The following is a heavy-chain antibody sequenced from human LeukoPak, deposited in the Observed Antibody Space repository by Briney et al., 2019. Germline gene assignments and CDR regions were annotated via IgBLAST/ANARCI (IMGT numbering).Heavy chain of an antibody. CDR3: ARGSPPRRNYDSSGYYSYYFDS. Sequence: ASVKVSCKASGGTFSSYAISWVRQAPGQGLEWMGWISGYNGYTHYAQRLQGRVTMTTDTSTSTAYMELRSLRSDDTAVYYCARGSPPRRNYDSSGYYSYYFDSWGQGTLVTVSS. CDR2: ISGYNGYT. J-gene: IGHJ4*02. D-gene: IGHD3-22*01. V-gene: IGHV1-18*01. CDR1: GGTFSSYA.